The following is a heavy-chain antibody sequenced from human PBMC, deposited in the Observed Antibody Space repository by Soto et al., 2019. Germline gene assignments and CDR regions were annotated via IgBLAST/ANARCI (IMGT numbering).Heavy chain of an antibody. CDR3: AAELGFGKLSVV. D-gene: IGHD3-10*01. Sequence: QVQVVQSGVEVRRPGSSVKVSCKASGDTFKNCVISWVRQAPGQGLEWVGGIIPLFGTTDFAQRFQGRLTITTDESTTTAYMELSRLRSEDTATYYCAAELGFGKLSVVWGQGTTVIGSS. J-gene: IGHJ6*02. CDR1: GDTFKNCV. CDR2: IIPLFGTT. V-gene: IGHV1-69*01.